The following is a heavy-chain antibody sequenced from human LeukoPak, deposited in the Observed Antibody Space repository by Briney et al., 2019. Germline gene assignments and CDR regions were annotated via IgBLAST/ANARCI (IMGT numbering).Heavy chain of an antibody. Sequence: GGSLRLSCAASGFTFSNYWMNWVRQAPGKGLEWVANIKQDGNEKYYVDSVKGRFTISRDNAKNSLYLQMNSLRAEDTAVYYCARGPYSSGWGPYYFDYWGQGTLVTVSS. CDR3: ARGPYSSGWGPYYFDY. D-gene: IGHD6-19*01. CDR1: GFTFSNYW. V-gene: IGHV3-7*01. J-gene: IGHJ4*02. CDR2: IKQDGNEK.